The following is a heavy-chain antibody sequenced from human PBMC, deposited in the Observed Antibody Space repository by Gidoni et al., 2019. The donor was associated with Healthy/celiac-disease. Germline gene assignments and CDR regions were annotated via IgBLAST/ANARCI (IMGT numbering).Heavy chain of an antibody. CDR1: AFTFSSYG. J-gene: IGHJ6*02. CDR2: ISYDGSNK. Sequence: QVQLVESGGGVVQPGRYLRLSCAASAFTFSSYGMHWVRQAPVKGLEWVAVISYDGSNKYYADSVKGRFTISRDNSKNTLYLQMNSLRAEDTAVYYCAKDSSVAALGGMDVWGQGTTVTVSS. V-gene: IGHV3-30*18. D-gene: IGHD6-6*01. CDR3: AKDSSVAALGGMDV.